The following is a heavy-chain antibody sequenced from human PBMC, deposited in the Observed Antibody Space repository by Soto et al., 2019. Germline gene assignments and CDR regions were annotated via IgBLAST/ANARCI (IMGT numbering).Heavy chain of an antibody. CDR3: ARPLVSGAHDAFDI. D-gene: IGHD6-6*01. Sequence: GPPVKVSCKASGGTFSSYAISWVRQAPGQGLEWMGGIIPIFGTANYAQKFQGRVTITADESTGTAYMELSSLRSEDTAVYYCARPLVSGAHDAFDIWGQGTMVTVSS. V-gene: IGHV1-69*13. J-gene: IGHJ3*02. CDR1: GGTFSSYA. CDR2: IIPIFGTA.